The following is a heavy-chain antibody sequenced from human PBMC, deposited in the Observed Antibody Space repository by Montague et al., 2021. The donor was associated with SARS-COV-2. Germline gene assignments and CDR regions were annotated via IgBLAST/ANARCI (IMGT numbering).Heavy chain of an antibody. J-gene: IGHJ6*02. Sequence: SETLSLTCAVSGGSISSSSYYWVWIRQPPGKGLEWIGSIHYSGSTHYNPSLKSRVSISVDTSMNQFSLKLISVTAADTAVYYCARLWDTVYYFYGMDVWGQGTTVTVSS. V-gene: IGHV4-39*01. D-gene: IGHD1-26*01. CDR2: IHYSGST. CDR1: GGSISSSSYY. CDR3: ARLWDTVYYFYGMDV.